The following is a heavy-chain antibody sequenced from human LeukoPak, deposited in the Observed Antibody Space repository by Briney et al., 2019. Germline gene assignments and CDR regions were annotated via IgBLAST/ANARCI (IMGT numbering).Heavy chain of an antibody. CDR3: ARDRALPAAIWYMAN. V-gene: IGHV4-34*01. J-gene: IGHJ4*02. CDR1: GGSFSDYY. Sequence: SETLSLTCAVYGGSFSDYYWSWIRQPPGKGLEWIGEINHSGSTTYNPSLKSRVTISVDTSKNQFSLNLSSVTAADTAVYYCARDRALPAAIWYMANWGQGTLVTVSS. CDR2: INHSGST. D-gene: IGHD2-2*01.